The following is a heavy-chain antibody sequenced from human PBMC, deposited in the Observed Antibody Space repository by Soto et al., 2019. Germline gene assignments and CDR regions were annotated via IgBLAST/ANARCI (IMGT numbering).Heavy chain of an antibody. V-gene: IGHV4-61*01. D-gene: IGHD2-21*02. CDR1: GGSVSSGSYY. Sequence: SETLSLTCTVSGGSVSSGSYYWSWIRQPPGKGLEWIGYIYYSGSTNYNPSLKSRVTISVDTSKNQFSLKLNSVTAADTAVYSCERVGYGGNSGWYFDLWGRGTLVTVSS. CDR2: IYYSGST. J-gene: IGHJ2*01. CDR3: ERVGYGGNSGWYFDL.